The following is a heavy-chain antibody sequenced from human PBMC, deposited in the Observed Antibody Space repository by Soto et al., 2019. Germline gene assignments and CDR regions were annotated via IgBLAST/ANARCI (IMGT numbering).Heavy chain of an antibody. CDR1: GGSISNYY. CDR2: IYTSGST. CDR3: ASRYCSGTACYGYLEY. J-gene: IGHJ4*02. Sequence: QVQLQESGPGLVKPSETLSLTCTVSGGSISNYYWTWIRQPAGKGLEWIGRIYTSGSTNYNPSLKSRVTMSVDTSKRQFSLELSSVTAADTAIYYCASRYCSGTACYGYLEYWGQGTLVTVSS. D-gene: IGHD2-2*01. V-gene: IGHV4-4*07.